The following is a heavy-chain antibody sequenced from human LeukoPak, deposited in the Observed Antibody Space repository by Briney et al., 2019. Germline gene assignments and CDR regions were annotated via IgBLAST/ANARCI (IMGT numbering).Heavy chain of an antibody. J-gene: IGHJ4*02. V-gene: IGHV4-34*01. CDR1: GVSFDDYY. D-gene: IGHD2-21*02. Sequence: SETLSLTCAASGVSFDDYYWSWVRQTPGKGLEWIGEINHSGYTNDSPSLKSRVTLSIDTSRKQFSLNLRSVTVADAGIYYCTRMTAGHDYWGQGTLVTVSS. CDR2: INHSGYT. CDR3: TRMTAGHDY.